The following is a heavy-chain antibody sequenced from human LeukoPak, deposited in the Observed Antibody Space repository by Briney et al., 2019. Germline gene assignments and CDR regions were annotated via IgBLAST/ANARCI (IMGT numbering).Heavy chain of an antibody. CDR1: GYTFTSYW. D-gene: IGHD3-9*01. V-gene: IGHV5-51*01. J-gene: IGHJ4*01. CDR2: IYPGDSDT. CDR3: ARHPDLTTFDY. Sequence: GESLKISCKGFGYTFTSYWIGWVRQMPGKGLEWMGIIYPGDSDTRYSPSFQGHVTISADTSINTAYLQWSSLQASDTAIYYCARHPDLTTFDYWGHGTLVTVSS.